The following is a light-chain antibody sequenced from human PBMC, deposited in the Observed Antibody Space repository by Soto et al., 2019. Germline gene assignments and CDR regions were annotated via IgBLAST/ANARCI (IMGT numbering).Light chain of an antibody. CDR2: KAS. Sequence: DIQMTQSPSTLSASVGDRVTITCRASQSVDTCLAWYQQKPGKAPHLLLYKASSLETGIPSRFSGSGSGTEFTLTISSLQTDDFATYYCQQFYRYPWTFGQGTKVEIK. J-gene: IGKJ1*01. CDR3: QQFYRYPWT. CDR1: QSVDTC. V-gene: IGKV1-5*03.